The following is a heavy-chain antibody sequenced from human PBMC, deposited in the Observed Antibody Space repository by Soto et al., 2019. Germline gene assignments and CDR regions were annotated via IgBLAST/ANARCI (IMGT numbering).Heavy chain of an antibody. Sequence: SETLSLTCTVSGGSISSYYWSWIRQPPGKGLEWIGYIYYSGSTNYNPSLKSRVTISVDTSKNQFSLKLSSVTAADTAVYYCARVTMVRGVIAHYYYGMDVWGQGTTVT. CDR2: IYYSGST. V-gene: IGHV4-59*08. J-gene: IGHJ6*02. CDR3: ARVTMVRGVIAHYYYGMDV. CDR1: GGSISSYY. D-gene: IGHD3-10*01.